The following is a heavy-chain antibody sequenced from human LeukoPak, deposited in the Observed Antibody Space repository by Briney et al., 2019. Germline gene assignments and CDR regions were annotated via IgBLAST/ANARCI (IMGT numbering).Heavy chain of an antibody. CDR2: IIPILGIA. Sequence: SVKVSCKASGGTFSSYAISWVRQAPGQGLEWMGRIIPILGIANYAQKSQGRVTITADKSTSTAYMGLSSLRSEDTAVYYCARTTDWFDPWGQETLVTVSS. V-gene: IGHV1-69*04. CDR3: ARTTDWFDP. D-gene: IGHD1-1*01. CDR1: GGTFSSYA. J-gene: IGHJ5*02.